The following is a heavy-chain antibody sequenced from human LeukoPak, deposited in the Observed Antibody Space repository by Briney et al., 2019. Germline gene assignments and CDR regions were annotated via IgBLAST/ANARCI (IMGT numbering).Heavy chain of an antibody. D-gene: IGHD5-12*01. CDR1: GYTFTGYY. J-gene: IGHJ4*02. V-gene: IGHV1-2*02. CDR3: AREYSGYDYEGDY. CDR2: INPNSGGT. Sequence: ASVKVSCKASGYTFTGYYMHWVRQAPGQGLEWMGWINPNSGGTNYAQKFQGRVTMTRDTSTSTAYMELSRLRSDDTAVYYCAREYSGYDYEGDYWGQGTLVTVSS.